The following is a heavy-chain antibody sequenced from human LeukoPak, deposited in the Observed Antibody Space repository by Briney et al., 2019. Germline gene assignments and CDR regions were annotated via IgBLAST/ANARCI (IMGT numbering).Heavy chain of an antibody. CDR3: ARRDCSDGDCYPYYFDY. D-gene: IGHD2-21*01. V-gene: IGHV4-59*12. Sequence: SETLSLTCTVSGDSITTYYWSWIWQPPGRGLEWIGFIYRSGSTYYNPSLTSRVTISEDVSKNQFSLRLSSVTAADTAVYYCARRDCSDGDCYPYYFDYWGRGALVTVSS. J-gene: IGHJ4*02. CDR2: IYRSGST. CDR1: GDSITTYY.